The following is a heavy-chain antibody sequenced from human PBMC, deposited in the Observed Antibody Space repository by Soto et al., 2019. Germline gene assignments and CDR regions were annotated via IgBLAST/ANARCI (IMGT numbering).Heavy chain of an antibody. CDR2: INHSGST. J-gene: IGHJ5*02. CDR3: ARGRRGYYGSGSYWYNWFDP. CDR1: GGSFSGYY. D-gene: IGHD3-10*01. Sequence: SETLSLTCAVYGGSFSGYYWSWIRQPPGKGLEWIGEINHSGSTNYNPSLKSRVTISVDTSKNQFSLKLSSVTAADTAVYYCARGRRGYYGSGSYWYNWFDPWGQGTLVTVSS. V-gene: IGHV4-34*01.